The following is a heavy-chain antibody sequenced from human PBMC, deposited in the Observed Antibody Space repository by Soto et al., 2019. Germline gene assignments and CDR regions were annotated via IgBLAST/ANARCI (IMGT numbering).Heavy chain of an antibody. CDR1: GFTFNRYW. CDR2: IKKDGSEQ. J-gene: IGHJ4*02. V-gene: IGHV3-7*01. D-gene: IGHD2-2*01. Sequence: GGSLRLSCAASGFTFNRYWMSWVRQAPGKGLEWVANIKKDGSEQYYVDSVKGRFTVSRDNAKNSLTLQMGGLRAEDTAVYYCARGSTSWYFDFWGQGTLVTVSS. CDR3: ARGSTSWYFDF.